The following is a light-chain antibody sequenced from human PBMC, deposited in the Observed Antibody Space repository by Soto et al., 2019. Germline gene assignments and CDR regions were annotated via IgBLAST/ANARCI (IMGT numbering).Light chain of an antibody. V-gene: IGKV1-39*01. Sequence: DIQMTQSPSSLSASVGDRVTITCRASQSISSYLNWYQQKPGKAPKLLIYAASSLQSGVPSRFSGSGSGTDFTLTISSLQPEDFATYYCQQSCSTPTWTFGQGTKV. CDR3: QQSCSTPTWT. CDR1: QSISSY. CDR2: AAS. J-gene: IGKJ1*01.